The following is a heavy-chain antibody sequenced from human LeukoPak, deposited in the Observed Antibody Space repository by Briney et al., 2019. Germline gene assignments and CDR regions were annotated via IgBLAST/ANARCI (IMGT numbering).Heavy chain of an antibody. CDR3: AKGGYSGYVGWDYFDY. V-gene: IGHV3-23*01. D-gene: IGHD5-12*01. CDR2: ISGSGGST. CDR1: GFTFSSYA. J-gene: IGHJ4*02. Sequence: GGSLRLPCAASGFTFSSYAMSRVRQAPGKGLEWVSAISGSGGSTYYADSVKGRFTISRDNSKNTLYLQMNSLRAEDTAVYYCAKGGYSGYVGWDYFDYWGQGTLVTVSS.